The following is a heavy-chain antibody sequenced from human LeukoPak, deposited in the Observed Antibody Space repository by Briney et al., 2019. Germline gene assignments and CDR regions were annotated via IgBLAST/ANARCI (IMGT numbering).Heavy chain of an antibody. Sequence: PSQTLSLTCAISGDSVSSNSAAWNWIRQSPSRGLEWLGRTYYRSKWYNDYALSVKSRITINPDTSKNQFSLQLNSVTPEDTAVYYCAREDGCRGWYCRNWFDPWGQGTLVTVSS. CDR3: AREDGCRGWYCRNWFDP. V-gene: IGHV6-1*01. CDR2: TYYRSKWYN. D-gene: IGHD6-19*01. J-gene: IGHJ5*02. CDR1: GDSVSSNSAA.